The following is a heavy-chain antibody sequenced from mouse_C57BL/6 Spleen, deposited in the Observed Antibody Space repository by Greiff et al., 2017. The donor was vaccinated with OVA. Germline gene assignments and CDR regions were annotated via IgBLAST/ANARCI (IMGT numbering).Heavy chain of an antibody. V-gene: IGHV5-9*01. CDR3: ARTTYYYGSSSWFAY. CDR1: GFTFSSYT. J-gene: IGHJ3*01. D-gene: IGHD1-1*01. CDR2: ISGGGGNT. Sequence: EVHLVESGGGLVKPGGSLKLSCAASGFTFSSYTMSWVRQTPEKRLEWVATISGGGGNTYYPDSVKGRFTISRDTAKNTLYLQMSSLRSEDTALYYCARTTYYYGSSSWFAYWGQGTLVTVSA.